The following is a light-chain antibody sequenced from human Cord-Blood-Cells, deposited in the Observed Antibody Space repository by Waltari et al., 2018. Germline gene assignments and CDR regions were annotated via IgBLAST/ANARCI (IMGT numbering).Light chain of an antibody. J-gene: IGKJ3*01. CDR1: QSISSY. CDR3: QQSYSTPFT. V-gene: IGKV1-39*01. CDR2: AAS. Sequence: DIQMTQSPSSLSASVGDRVTITCRASQSISSYFNWYQQKPGKATKLLIYAASSLQSGVASRFSFSGTGSDSTLTISSRQPEDFATYYCQQSYSTPFTFGPGTKVDIK.